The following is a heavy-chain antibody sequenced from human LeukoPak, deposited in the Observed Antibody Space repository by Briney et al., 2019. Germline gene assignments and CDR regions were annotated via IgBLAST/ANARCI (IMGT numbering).Heavy chain of an antibody. Sequence: GESLKISCKASGYSFTSYWIGWVRQMPGKGLEWMGIIFPGDSDTRYSPSFQGQVTMSADMSINTAYLQWSSLKASDTAMYYCARVVDYDTSGYQTKNWFDPWGQGTLVTVSS. CDR1: GYSFTSYW. CDR2: IFPGDSDT. J-gene: IGHJ5*02. D-gene: IGHD3-22*01. CDR3: ARVVDYDTSGYQTKNWFDP. V-gene: IGHV5-51*01.